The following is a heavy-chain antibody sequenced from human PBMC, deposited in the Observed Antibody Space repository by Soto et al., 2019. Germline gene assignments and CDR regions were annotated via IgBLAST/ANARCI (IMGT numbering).Heavy chain of an antibody. J-gene: IGHJ4*02. CDR2: MYNSGSA. CDR1: GVSLISYY. V-gene: IGHV4-59*08. D-gene: IGHD5-18*01. Sequence: SETLSLTCTVSGVSLISYYWSWIRQPPGKGLEWVGYMYNSGSANYNPSLKSRVTISVDMSQNQFSLKLTSVTAADTAVYYCARHGAIYSNSWYDFDYWGQGTLVTVSS. CDR3: ARHGAIYSNSWYDFDY.